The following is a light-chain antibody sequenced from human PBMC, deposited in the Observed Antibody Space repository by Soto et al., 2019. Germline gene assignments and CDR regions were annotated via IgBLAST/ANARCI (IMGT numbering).Light chain of an antibody. CDR3: QQYYSTPLT. J-gene: IGKJ4*01. CDR2: CAS. V-gene: IGKV4-1*01. CDR1: QSVLYSSNNMHY. Sequence: DIVMTQSPDSLAVSLGERATINCKSSQSVLYSSNNMHYLAWYQQKPGQPPKLLIYCASARESGVPDRFSGSGSGTDFTLTVSSLQAEDVAVYYCQQYYSTPLTFGGGTKVEIK.